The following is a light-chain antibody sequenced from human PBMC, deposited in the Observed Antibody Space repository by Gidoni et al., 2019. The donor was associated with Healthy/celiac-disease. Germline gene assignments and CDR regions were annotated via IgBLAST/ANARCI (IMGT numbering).Light chain of an antibody. CDR2: DAS. CDR1: QSISSN. CDR3: QQYKNYPLT. Sequence: EIVMTQSPATLSASPGERATPSCRASQSISSNLAWYQQKPGQAPRLLMYDASTTDTGIPSKFSGSGSGTDFTLTISSLQSEDFAVYYCQQYKNYPLTFGGGTAVEIK. V-gene: IGKV3-15*01. J-gene: IGKJ4*01.